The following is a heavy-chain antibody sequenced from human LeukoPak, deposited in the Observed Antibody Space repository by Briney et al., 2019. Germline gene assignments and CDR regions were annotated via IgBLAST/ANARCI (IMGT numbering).Heavy chain of an antibody. CDR1: GFTLSTYY. D-gene: IGHD3-3*02. CDR2: IYSGGTT. CDR3: ARVGDHFHWNLDL. J-gene: IGHJ2*01. V-gene: IGHV3-53*01. Sequence: GGSLRLSCAASGFTLSTYYMNWVRQAPGKGLEWVSVIYSGGTTYYAASVKGRFTISRDTSKNTLSLQMNSLRAEDTAVYFCARVGDHFHWNLDLWGRGTLVTVSS.